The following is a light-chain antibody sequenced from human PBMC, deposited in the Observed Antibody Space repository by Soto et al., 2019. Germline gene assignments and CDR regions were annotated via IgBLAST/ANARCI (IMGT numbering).Light chain of an antibody. J-gene: IGLJ3*02. CDR2: STN. CDR3: VLYMGSGIWGV. CDR1: SGSVSTSYY. Sequence: QTVVTQEPSFSVSPGGTVTLTCGLSSGSVSTSYYPSWYQQTPGQAPRTLIYSTNTRSSGVPDRFSGSILVNKAALTITGAQADDESDYYCVLYMGSGIWGVFGGGTQLTVL. V-gene: IGLV8-61*01.